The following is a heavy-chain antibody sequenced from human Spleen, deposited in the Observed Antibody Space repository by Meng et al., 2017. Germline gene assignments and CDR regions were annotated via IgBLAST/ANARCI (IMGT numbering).Heavy chain of an antibody. D-gene: IGHD3-22*01. CDR2: ISYDGGNK. CDR3: AKGDGYYPEELVDY. V-gene: IGHV3-30*04. J-gene: IGHJ4*02. CDR1: GFTFSSYA. Sequence: GESLKISCAASGFTFSSYAMHWVRQAPGKGLEWVAVISYDGGNKYYADSVKGRFTISRDNSKNTLYLQMNSLRAEDTAVYYCAKGDGYYPEELVDYWGQGTLVTVSS.